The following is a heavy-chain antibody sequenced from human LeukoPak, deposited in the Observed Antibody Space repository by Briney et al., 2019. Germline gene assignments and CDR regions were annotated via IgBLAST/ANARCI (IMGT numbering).Heavy chain of an antibody. V-gene: IGHV1-24*01. D-gene: IGHD3-10*01. Sequence: ASVKVSCKVSGYTLTELSMHWVRQAPGKGLEWEGGFDPEDGETIYAQKVQGRVTMTEDTSTDTAYMELSSLRSEDTAVYYCATRTDITMVRGVPDYWGQGTLVTVSS. CDR3: ATRTDITMVRGVPDY. CDR1: GYTLTELS. CDR2: FDPEDGET. J-gene: IGHJ4*02.